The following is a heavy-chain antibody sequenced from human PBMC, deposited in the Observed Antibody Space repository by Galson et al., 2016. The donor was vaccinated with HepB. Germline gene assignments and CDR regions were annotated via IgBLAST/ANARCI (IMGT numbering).Heavy chain of an antibody. J-gene: IGHJ4*02. D-gene: IGHD5-18*01. CDR3: ASGLEYSYGFFDF. CDR1: GYTFTNYY. CDR2: INPTDGST. V-gene: IGHV1-46*01. Sequence: SVKVSCKASGYTFTNYYMHWVRQAPGQGLEWMGIINPTDGSTNYAQNLQGRVTMTRDTSTSPVYMELSSLRSEDTAIYYCASGLEYSYGFFDFWGQGTLVTVSS.